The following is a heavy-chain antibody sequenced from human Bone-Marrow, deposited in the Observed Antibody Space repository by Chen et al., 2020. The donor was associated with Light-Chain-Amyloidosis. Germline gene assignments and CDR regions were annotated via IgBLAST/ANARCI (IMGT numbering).Heavy chain of an antibody. Sequence: EVQLVESGGGLVKPGGSLRLSCRASGFTLNSYTMKWVRQAPGKGLEWVSSMTNSGSKIYYADSVKGRFTISRDNAENSVYLQMNSLRVEDTALYYCARGKAVAVSDYGMDVWGQGTTVTVSS. V-gene: IGHV3-21*01. J-gene: IGHJ6*02. D-gene: IGHD6-19*01. CDR1: GFTLNSYT. CDR3: ARGKAVAVSDYGMDV. CDR2: MTNSGSKI.